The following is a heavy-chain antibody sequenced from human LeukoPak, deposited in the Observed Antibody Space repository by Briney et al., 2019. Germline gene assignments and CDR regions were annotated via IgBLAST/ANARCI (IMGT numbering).Heavy chain of an antibody. CDR3: ARDDHYYDSSGYSPGGFDP. D-gene: IGHD3-22*01. V-gene: IGHV3-30*02. CDR1: GFTFSSYG. J-gene: IGHJ5*02. Sequence: GGSLRLSCAASGFTFSSYGMHWVRQAPGKGLEWVAFIRYDGSNKYYADSVKGRFTISRDNAKNSLYLQMNSLRDEDTAVYYCARDDHYYDSSGYSPGGFDPWGQGTLVTVSS. CDR2: IRYDGSNK.